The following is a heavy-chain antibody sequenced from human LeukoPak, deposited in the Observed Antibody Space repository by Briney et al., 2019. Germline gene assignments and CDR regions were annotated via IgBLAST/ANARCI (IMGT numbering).Heavy chain of an antibody. CDR1: GGSISSSSYY. Sequence: SETLSLTCTVAGGSISSSSYYWGWIRQPPGKGLEWIGSIYYSGSTYYNPSLKSRVTIYVDTPKNQFSLKLSSVTAADTAVYYCARRFSGDASPEGVCFDPGGQGTLVTVSS. CDR3: ARRFSGDASPEGVCFDP. D-gene: IGHD2-15*01. V-gene: IGHV4-39*01. J-gene: IGHJ5*02. CDR2: IYYSGST.